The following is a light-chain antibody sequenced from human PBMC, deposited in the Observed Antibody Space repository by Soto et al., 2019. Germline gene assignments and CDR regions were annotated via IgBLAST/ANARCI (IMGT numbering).Light chain of an antibody. CDR3: QQYDRPPPYT. CDR2: GAT. V-gene: IGKV3-20*01. Sequence: ENVLTQSPGTLSLSPGERATLSCRASQSVRSSYLAWYQQKPGQAPRLLIYGATSRATGIPGRFSGSGSGTDFTLTISGPEPDDFAVYYCQQYDRPPPYTFGQGTKLEI. CDR1: QSVRSSY. J-gene: IGKJ2*01.